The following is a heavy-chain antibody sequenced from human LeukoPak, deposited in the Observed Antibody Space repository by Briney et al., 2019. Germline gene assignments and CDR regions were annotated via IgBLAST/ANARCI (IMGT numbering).Heavy chain of an antibody. V-gene: IGHV1-2*06. CDR2: INPNSGGT. J-gene: IGHJ4*02. D-gene: IGHD3-22*01. CDR1: GYTFTGYY. Sequence: ASVKVSCKDSGYTFTGYYMHWVGQAPGQGVEGMGRINPNSGGTKYAQKFQGRVTMTRDTSNSRAYMEVSRLRCGGTAVYYCARGILITDYYDSSGPPGYWGQGTLVTVSS. CDR3: ARGILITDYYDSSGPPGY.